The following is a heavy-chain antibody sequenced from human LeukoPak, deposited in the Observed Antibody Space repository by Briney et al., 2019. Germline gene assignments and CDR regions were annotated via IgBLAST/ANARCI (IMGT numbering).Heavy chain of an antibody. D-gene: IGHD1-26*01. Sequence: GGSLRLSCAASGFTFSSYGMHWVRQAPGKGLEWVAVISYDGSNKYYADSVKGRFTISRDNSKNTLYLQMNSLRAEDTAVYYCARDSMEGATGSRRGPADAFDIWGQGTMVTVSS. V-gene: IGHV3-30*03. CDR3: ARDSMEGATGSRRGPADAFDI. J-gene: IGHJ3*02. CDR2: ISYDGSNK. CDR1: GFTFSSYG.